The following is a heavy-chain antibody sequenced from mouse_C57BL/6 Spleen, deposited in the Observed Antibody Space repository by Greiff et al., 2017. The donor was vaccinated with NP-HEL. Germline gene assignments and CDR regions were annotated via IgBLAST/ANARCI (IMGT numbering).Heavy chain of an antibody. D-gene: IGHD3-2*02. Sequence: EVMLVESGGGLVQPGGSLKLSCAASGFTFSDYYMYWVRQTPEKRLEWVAYISNGGGSTYYPDTVKGRFTISRDNAKNTLYLQMSRLKSEDTAMYYCASTAQSWFAYWGQGTLVTVSA. V-gene: IGHV5-12*01. CDR2: ISNGGGST. CDR1: GFTFSDYY. J-gene: IGHJ3*01. CDR3: ASTAQSWFAY.